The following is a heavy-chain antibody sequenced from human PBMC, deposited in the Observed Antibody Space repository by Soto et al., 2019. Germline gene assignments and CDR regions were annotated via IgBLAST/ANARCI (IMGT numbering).Heavy chain of an antibody. CDR3: ARSEGHGRSWYSYGMDV. CDR1: GYSFTSYW. CDR2: IDPSDSYT. D-gene: IGHD6-13*01. J-gene: IGHJ6*02. V-gene: IGHV5-10-1*01. Sequence: GSLKISCKGSGYSFTSYWISWVRQMPGKGLEWMGRIDPSDSYTNHSPSFQGHVTISADKSIRTAYLQWSSLKASDTAMYYCARSEGHGRSWYSYGMDVWGQGTTVTASS.